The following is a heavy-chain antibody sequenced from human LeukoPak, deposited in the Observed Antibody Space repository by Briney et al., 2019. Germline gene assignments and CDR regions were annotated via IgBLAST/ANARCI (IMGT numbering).Heavy chain of an antibody. D-gene: IGHD3-10*01. CDR2: IYYSGST. CDR1: GGSISSYY. J-gene: IGHJ6*03. CDR3: ARANGEHYYYYMDV. Sequence: SETLSLTCTVSGGSISSYYWSWIRQPPGKGLEWIGYIYYSGSTNYNPSLKSRVTISVDTSKNQFSLKLSSVTAADTAVYYCARANGEHYYYYMDVGGKGTTVTVS. V-gene: IGHV4-59*01.